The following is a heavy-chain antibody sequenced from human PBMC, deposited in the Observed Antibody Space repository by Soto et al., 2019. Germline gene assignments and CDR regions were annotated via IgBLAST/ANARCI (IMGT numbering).Heavy chain of an antibody. D-gene: IGHD3-16*01. Sequence: SETLSLTCAVSGGSISSSNWWSWVRQPPGKGLEWIGEIYHSGSTNYNPSLKSRVTISVDKSKNQFSLKLSSVTAADTDLYYCDLHPPKGGTTPVKWFDHWGQRTLV. CDR2: IYHSGST. V-gene: IGHV4-4*02. CDR1: GGSISSSNW. J-gene: IGHJ5*02. CDR3: DLHPPKGGTTPVKWFDH.